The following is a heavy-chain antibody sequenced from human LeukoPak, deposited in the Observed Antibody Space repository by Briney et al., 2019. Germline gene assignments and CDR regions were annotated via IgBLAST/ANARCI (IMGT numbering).Heavy chain of an antibody. V-gene: IGHV1-18*01. Sequence: ASVKVSCKASGYRVSSNGISWVRQAPGQGLEWVGWVSTYNSDTNYAPRFQGRVTMTKGTSTSTVYMELRSLRTDDTAVYYCALDNWNEFDPWGQGTLVTVSS. J-gene: IGHJ5*02. CDR2: VSTYNSDT. CDR3: ALDNWNEFDP. D-gene: IGHD1-20*01. CDR1: GYRVSSNG.